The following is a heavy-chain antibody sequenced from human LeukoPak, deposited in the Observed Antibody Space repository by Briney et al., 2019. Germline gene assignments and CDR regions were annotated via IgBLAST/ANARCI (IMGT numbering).Heavy chain of an antibody. CDR1: GYSFTSYW. D-gene: IGHD5-18*01. V-gene: IGHV5-51*01. CDR3: ARHHTAMFDY. CDR2: IYPGDSDT. J-gene: IGHJ4*02. Sequence: GESLQISCQGSGYSFTSYWIGWVRQMPGKGLERMGIIYPGDSDTRYSPSFQGQVTISADKSISTAYLQWSSLKASDTAMYYCARHHTAMFDYWGQGTLVTVSS.